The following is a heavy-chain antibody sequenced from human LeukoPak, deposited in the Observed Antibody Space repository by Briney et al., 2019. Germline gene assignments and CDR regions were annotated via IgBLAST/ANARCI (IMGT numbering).Heavy chain of an antibody. Sequence: ASVKVSCKASGYTFTGYYMHWVRQAPGQGLEWMGWINPNSGGTNYAQKFQGRVTMTRDTSISTAYMELSRLRSDDTAVYYCARFPSSGWTKRLYYFDYWGQGTLVTVSS. V-gene: IGHV1-2*02. J-gene: IGHJ4*02. CDR3: ARFPSSGWTKRLYYFDY. CDR1: GYTFTGYY. CDR2: INPNSGGT. D-gene: IGHD6-19*01.